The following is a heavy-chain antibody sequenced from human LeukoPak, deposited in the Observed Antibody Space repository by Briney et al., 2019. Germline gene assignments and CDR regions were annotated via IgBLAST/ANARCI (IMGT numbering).Heavy chain of an antibody. J-gene: IGHJ4*01. CDR3: AKGIYSSGWSYFDF. CDR1: GFTFSSHV. CDR2: LSGSGITT. V-gene: IGHV3-23*01. D-gene: IGHD6-19*01. Sequence: GRSLRLSCAASGFTFSSHVMSWVRQAPGKGLEWVSTLSGSGITTYYADSVKGRFTISRDNSKNTLYLQMNSLRAEDTAVYYCAKGIYSSGWSYFDFWGHGTLVTVSS.